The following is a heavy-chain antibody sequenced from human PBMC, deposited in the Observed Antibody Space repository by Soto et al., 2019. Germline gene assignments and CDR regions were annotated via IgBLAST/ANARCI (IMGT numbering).Heavy chain of an antibody. D-gene: IGHD5-18*01. CDR2: ISAYNGNT. CDR3: AREGRYSYGSPPHDAFDI. Sequence: ASVKVSCKASGYTFTSYGISWVRQAPGQGLEWMGWISAYNGNTNYAQKFQGRVTMTADTSTSTAYMELISLRSEDTAVYYCAREGRYSYGSPPHDAFDIWGQGTMVTVSS. CDR1: GYTFTSYG. V-gene: IGHV1-18*01. J-gene: IGHJ3*02.